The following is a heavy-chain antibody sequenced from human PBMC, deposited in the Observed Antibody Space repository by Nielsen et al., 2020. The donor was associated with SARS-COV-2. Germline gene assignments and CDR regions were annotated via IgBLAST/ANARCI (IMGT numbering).Heavy chain of an antibody. CDR2: INPSASST. V-gene: IGHV1-46*01. D-gene: IGHD1-1*01. CDR3: ARDQFTTNFDY. Sequence: WVRQAPGQGLEWMGIINPSASSTSYAQKFQGRVTMTRDTSTSTVYMELSSLRSEDTAVYYCARDQFTTNFDYWGQGTLVTVSS. J-gene: IGHJ4*02.